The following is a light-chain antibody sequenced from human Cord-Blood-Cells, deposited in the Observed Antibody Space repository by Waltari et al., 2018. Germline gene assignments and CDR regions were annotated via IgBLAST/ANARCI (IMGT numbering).Light chain of an antibody. CDR1: QCVSSSY. J-gene: IGKJ1*01. V-gene: IGKV3-20*01. Sequence: EIVLTQSPGTLSLSPGSRASVSCRGSQCVSSSYLAWYQQKPEQAPKLLIYGASSRASGIPDRFSGSGSGTDFTLTISRLQPEDFAVYYCQQYGSTLWTFGQGTKVEIK. CDR2: GAS. CDR3: QQYGSTLWT.